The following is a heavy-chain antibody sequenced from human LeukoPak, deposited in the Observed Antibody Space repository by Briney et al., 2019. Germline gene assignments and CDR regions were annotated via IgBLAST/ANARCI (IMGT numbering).Heavy chain of an antibody. CDR1: GFTFSSYA. Sequence: GSLRLSCAASGFTFSSYAMSWVRQAPGKGLEWVSAISGSGGSTYYADSVKGRFTISRDNSKNTLYLQMNSLRAEDTAVYYCAKGYYYYDSSGYYYEPAPFDYWGQGTLVTVSS. D-gene: IGHD3-22*01. J-gene: IGHJ4*02. CDR3: AKGYYYYDSSGYYYEPAPFDY. CDR2: ISGSGGST. V-gene: IGHV3-23*01.